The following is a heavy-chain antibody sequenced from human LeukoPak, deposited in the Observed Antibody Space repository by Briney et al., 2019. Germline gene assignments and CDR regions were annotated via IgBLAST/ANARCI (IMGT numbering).Heavy chain of an antibody. CDR3: ARMVRGVINYFDY. Sequence: GASVKVSCKASGYTFTGYYMHWVRQAPGQGLGWMGRINPNGGGTNYAQKFQGRVTMTRDTSISTAYMELSRLRSDDTAVYYCARMVRGVINYFDYWGQGTLVTVSS. D-gene: IGHD3-10*01. V-gene: IGHV1-2*06. CDR2: INPNGGGT. J-gene: IGHJ4*02. CDR1: GYTFTGYY.